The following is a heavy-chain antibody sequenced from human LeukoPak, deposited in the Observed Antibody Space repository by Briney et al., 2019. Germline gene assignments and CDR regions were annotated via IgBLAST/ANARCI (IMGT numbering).Heavy chain of an antibody. CDR1: GFTFSNAW. V-gene: IGHV3-15*01. CDR2: IKSKTDGGTA. Sequence: KTGGSLRLSCAASGFTFSNAWMSWVRQAPGKGLEWVGRIKSKTDGGTADYAAPVKGRFTISRDDSKNTLYLQMNSLKTEDTAVYYCTTDLRYNWNELFDYWGQGTLVTVSS. J-gene: IGHJ4*02. D-gene: IGHD1-1*01. CDR3: TTDLRYNWNELFDY.